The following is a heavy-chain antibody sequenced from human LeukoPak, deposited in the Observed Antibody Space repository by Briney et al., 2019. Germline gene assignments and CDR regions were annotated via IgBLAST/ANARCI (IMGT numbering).Heavy chain of an antibody. V-gene: IGHV3-30*02. Sequence: GGSLRPSCAASGFTFSNYGMHWVRQAPGKGLEWVAFIRSDGTNKYYADPVKGRFTISRDNSQNTLYLQMHSLRAEDSAVYYCARDGLWSGDLNVWGKGTTVTVSS. CDR2: IRSDGTNK. CDR3: ARDGLWSGDLNV. J-gene: IGHJ6*04. D-gene: IGHD3-10*01. CDR1: GFTFSNYG.